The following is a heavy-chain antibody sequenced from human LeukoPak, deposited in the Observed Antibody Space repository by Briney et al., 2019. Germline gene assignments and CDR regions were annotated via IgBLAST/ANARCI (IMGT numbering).Heavy chain of an antibody. CDR2: IYDSGST. CDR1: GGSIRSSYYY. D-gene: IGHD6-19*01. J-gene: IGHJ6*02. V-gene: IGHV4-39*07. Sequence: SETLSLTCTVSGGSIRSSYYYWGWIRQPPGKGLEWIGSIYDSGSTYYNPSLKSRVTISVDTSKNQFSLKLSSVTAADTAVYYCARVAGLMYNGYYYYYGMDVWGQGTTVTVSS. CDR3: ARVAGLMYNGYYYYYGMDV.